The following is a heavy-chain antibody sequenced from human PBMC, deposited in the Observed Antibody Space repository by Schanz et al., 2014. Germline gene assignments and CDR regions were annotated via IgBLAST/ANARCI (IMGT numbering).Heavy chain of an antibody. D-gene: IGHD3-10*01. CDR3: ARDVDYRRGYGSGYCLGDWMDV. J-gene: IGHJ6*02. Sequence: QVQLAESGGGLFKPGGSLRLSCAAPGFTFRDYYMSWIRQAPGKGLEWVSDMSSASSYANYADSVKGQFTISRDNAKNALYLQINSLRAEDTAVYYCARDVDYRRGYGSGYCLGDWMDVWGQGTTVAVSS. CDR1: GFTFRDYY. V-gene: IGHV3-11*05. CDR2: MSSASSYA.